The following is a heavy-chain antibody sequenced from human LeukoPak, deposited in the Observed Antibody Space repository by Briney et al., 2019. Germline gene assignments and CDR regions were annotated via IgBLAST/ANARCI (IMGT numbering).Heavy chain of an antibody. CDR1: GIASSSDS. CDR2: ISSSSSYI. CDR3: ARTMVRGVSAIDY. V-gene: IGHV3-21*01. J-gene: IGHJ4*02. Sequence: GGGLRLSCAASGIASSSDSMKMALEAAGKGLEWVSSISSSSSYIYYADSVKGRFTISRDNAKNSLYLQMNSLRAEDTAVYYCARTMVRGVSAIDYWGQGTLVTVSS. D-gene: IGHD3-10*01.